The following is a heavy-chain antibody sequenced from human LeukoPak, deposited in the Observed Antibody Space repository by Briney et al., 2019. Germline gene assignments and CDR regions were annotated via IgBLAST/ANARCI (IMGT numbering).Heavy chain of an antibody. V-gene: IGHV3-23*01. CDR3: AKSIVVVQAVTFDY. CDR2: ISGSGGST. J-gene: IGHJ4*02. CDR1: GFTFSSYA. D-gene: IGHD2-2*01. Sequence: GGSLRLSCTASGFTFSSYAMSWVRQAPGKGLEWVSAISGSGGSTYYADSVKGRFTIPRDNSKNTLYLQMNSLRAEDTAVYYCAKSIVVVQAVTFDYWAREPWSPSPQ.